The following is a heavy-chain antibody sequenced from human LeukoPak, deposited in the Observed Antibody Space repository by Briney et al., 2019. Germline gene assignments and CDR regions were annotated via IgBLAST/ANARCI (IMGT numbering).Heavy chain of an antibody. CDR2: IIPIFGTA. D-gene: IGHD3-22*01. J-gene: IGHJ4*02. Sequence: SVKVSCKASGGTFSSYAISWVRQAPGQGLEWMGGIIPIFGTANYAQKFQRRVTITADESKSTAYMELSSLRSEDTAVYYCWGEYGSSGYYQKKLDYWGQGTLVTVSS. CDR1: GGTFSSYA. CDR3: WGEYGSSGYYQKKLDY. V-gene: IGHV1-69*01.